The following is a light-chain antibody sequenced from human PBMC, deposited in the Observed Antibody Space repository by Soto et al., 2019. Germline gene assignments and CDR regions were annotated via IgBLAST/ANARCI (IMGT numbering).Light chain of an antibody. V-gene: IGLV1-44*01. Sequence: QSALTQPPSASGTPGQRVIISCSGSSSNIGRNTVNWYQLLPGTAPRLLVYTNNQRPSGVPDRFSGSKSGTSASLAISGLQSEDESDYFCAAWDDSLNGWVFGGGTKLTVL. CDR3: AAWDDSLNGWV. CDR1: SSNIGRNT. J-gene: IGLJ3*02. CDR2: TNN.